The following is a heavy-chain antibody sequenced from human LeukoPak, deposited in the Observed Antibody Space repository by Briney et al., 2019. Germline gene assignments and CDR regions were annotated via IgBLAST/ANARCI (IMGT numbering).Heavy chain of an antibody. CDR1: GYTFAGYY. D-gene: IGHD1-26*01. Sequence: ASVKVSCKASGYTFAGYYIHWVRQAPGQGLEWMGWINPNSGDTNYAQKFQGRVTMTRDTSISTAYMELNRLTSDDMAVYYCAREEGSYPESLDYWGQGTLVTVSS. CDR2: INPNSGDT. V-gene: IGHV1-2*02. J-gene: IGHJ4*02. CDR3: AREEGSYPESLDY.